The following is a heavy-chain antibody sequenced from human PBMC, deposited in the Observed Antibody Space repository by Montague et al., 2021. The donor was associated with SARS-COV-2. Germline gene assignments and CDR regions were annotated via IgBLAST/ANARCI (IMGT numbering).Heavy chain of an antibody. CDR1: GDSMNNYY. Sequence: SETLSLTCTVSGDSMNNYYWSWIRQPPGKGLEWIGYINYSGSTHYNPSLQSRVTLSKDTSKNQFSLRLTSVTAADTAMYFCARAPIYRNSWYAYFDYWGQGTLVTVSS. J-gene: IGHJ4*02. V-gene: IGHV4-59*01. CDR3: ARAPIYRNSWYAYFDY. D-gene: IGHD6-13*01. CDR2: INYSGST.